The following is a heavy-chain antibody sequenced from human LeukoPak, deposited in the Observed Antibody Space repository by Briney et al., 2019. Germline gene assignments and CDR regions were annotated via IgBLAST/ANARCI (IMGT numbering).Heavy chain of an antibody. V-gene: IGHV4-59*08. Sequence: SETLSLTCTVFGGSLSSYYWVWVRQPPGKGLEWIGLIYSSGSIKYNPSLKSRLTISLDTSNNQVSLKLTSVTAADTAIYYCARQFEFWGQGTLVTVSS. CDR2: IYSSGSI. J-gene: IGHJ4*02. CDR3: ARQFEF. CDR1: GGSLSSYY.